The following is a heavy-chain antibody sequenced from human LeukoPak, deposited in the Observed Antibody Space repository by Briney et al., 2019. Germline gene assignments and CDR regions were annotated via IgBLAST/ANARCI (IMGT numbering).Heavy chain of an antibody. CDR3: AIRRDKGRGIDY. CDR2: IYPRDSDT. CDR1: GYSSTSYW. J-gene: IGHJ4*02. D-gene: IGHD1-26*01. Sequence: GESLKISCKGSGYSSTSYWIGWVRQMPGKGLEWMGIIYPRDSDTRYSPSFQGLVTISVDKSISTAYLQWSSLKASDTGVYYCAIRRDKGRGIDYWGQGTLVTVSS. V-gene: IGHV5-51*01.